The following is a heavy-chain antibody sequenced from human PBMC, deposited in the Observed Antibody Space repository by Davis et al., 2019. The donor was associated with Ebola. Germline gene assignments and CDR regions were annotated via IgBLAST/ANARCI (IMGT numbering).Heavy chain of an antibody. CDR1: GYTFTTYW. CDR3: ARRGGWSGAFLDY. CDR2: IYPGDSDT. J-gene: IGHJ4*02. V-gene: IGHV5-51*01. Sequence: PGGSLRLSCKGSGYTFTTYWIGWVRQVPGKGLEWMGIIYPGDSDTRYSPSCQGQVTISADKSISTAYLQWNSLKASDTAMYCCARRGGWSGAFLDYWGQGTLVTISS. D-gene: IGHD3-3*02.